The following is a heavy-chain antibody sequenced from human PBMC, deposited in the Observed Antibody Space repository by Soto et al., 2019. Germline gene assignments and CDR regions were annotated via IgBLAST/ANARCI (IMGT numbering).Heavy chain of an antibody. V-gene: IGHV2-5*02. CDR2: IYWDDDK. CDR1: GFSLSTSGVG. Sequence: SGPTLVKPTPTLTLTCTFSGFSLSTSGVGVGWIRQPPGKALEWLALIYWDDDKRYSPSLKSRLTITKDTPKNQVVLKMTNMDPVDTATYYCAHSPVLWTQDNWFDPWGQGTLVTVSS. D-gene: IGHD1-1*01. CDR3: AHSPVLWTQDNWFDP. J-gene: IGHJ5*02.